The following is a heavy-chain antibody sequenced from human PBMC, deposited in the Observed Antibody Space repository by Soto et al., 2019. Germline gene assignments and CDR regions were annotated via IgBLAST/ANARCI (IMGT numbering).Heavy chain of an antibody. Sequence: QVQLVESGGGVVQPGRSLRLSCAASGFTFSSYGMHWVRQAPGKGLEWVAVISYDGSNKYYADSVKDRFTISRDNSKNTLYLQMNSLRAEDTAVYYCAKDPPLRGYYFDYWGQGTLVTVSS. V-gene: IGHV3-30*18. CDR2: ISYDGSNK. J-gene: IGHJ4*02. D-gene: IGHD3-10*01. CDR3: AKDPPLRGYYFDY. CDR1: GFTFSSYG.